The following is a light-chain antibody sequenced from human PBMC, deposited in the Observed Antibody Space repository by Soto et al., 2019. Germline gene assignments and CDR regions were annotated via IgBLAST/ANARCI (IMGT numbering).Light chain of an antibody. CDR2: GAS. Sequence: EMVLTQSPGTLSLSPGERASLSCRASESFSSSYLAWYQQKPGQAPRLLIYGASSRATGIPDRFSGSGSGTDFTLTISRLEPEDFAVYYCQQYGSSPPERTFGQGTKVDIK. J-gene: IGKJ1*01. CDR3: QQYGSSPPERT. CDR1: ESFSSSY. V-gene: IGKV3-20*01.